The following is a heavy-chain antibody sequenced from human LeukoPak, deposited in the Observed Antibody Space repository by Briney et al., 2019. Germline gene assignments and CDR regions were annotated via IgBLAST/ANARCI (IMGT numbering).Heavy chain of an antibody. Sequence: RSSDTLSLTCAVYGGSFSGYYWSWIRQPPGKGLEWIGEINHSGSTNYNPSLKSRVTISVDTSKNQFSLKLSSVTAADTAVYYCARGPQQWLRRSGYYFDYWGQGTLVTVSS. J-gene: IGHJ4*02. CDR2: INHSGST. CDR3: ARGPQQWLRRSGYYFDY. V-gene: IGHV4-34*01. CDR1: GGSFSGYY. D-gene: IGHD6-19*01.